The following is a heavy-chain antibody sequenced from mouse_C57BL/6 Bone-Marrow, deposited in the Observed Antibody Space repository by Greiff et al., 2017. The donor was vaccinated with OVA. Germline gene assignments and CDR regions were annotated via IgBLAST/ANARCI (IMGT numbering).Heavy chain of an antibody. V-gene: IGHV1-80*01. CDR3: ARGVVAPFDY. Sequence: VQLKESGAELVKPGASVKISCKASGYAFSSYWMNWVKQRPGKGLEWIGQIYPGDGDTNYNGKFKGKATLTADKSSSTAYMQLRSLTSEDSAVYFCARGVVAPFDYWGQGTTLTVSS. D-gene: IGHD1-1*01. CDR1: GYAFSSYW. CDR2: IYPGDGDT. J-gene: IGHJ2*01.